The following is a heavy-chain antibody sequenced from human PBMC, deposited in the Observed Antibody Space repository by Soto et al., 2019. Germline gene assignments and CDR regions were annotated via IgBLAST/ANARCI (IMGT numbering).Heavy chain of an antibody. J-gene: IGHJ4*02. CDR2: IIPIFGTA. CDR1: GGTFSSYA. CDR3: ARAGSSWKIGVYFDY. Sequence: SVKVSCKASGGTFSSYAISWVRQAPGQGLEWMGGIIPIFGTANYAQKFQGRVTITADESTSTAYMELSSLRSEDTAVYYCARAGSSWKIGVYFDYWGQGTLVTVSS. D-gene: IGHD6-13*01. V-gene: IGHV1-69*13.